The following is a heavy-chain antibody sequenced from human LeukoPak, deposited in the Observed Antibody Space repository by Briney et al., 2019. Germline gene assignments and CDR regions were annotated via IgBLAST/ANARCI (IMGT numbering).Heavy chain of an antibody. J-gene: IGHJ4*02. CDR3: ARVLHKRNYDSSDYYGY. CDR1: GFTFKNYG. V-gene: IGHV3-48*01. CDR2: ISSGSSTI. Sequence: GGSLRLSCAASGFTFKNYGMHWVRQAPGKGLEWISYISSGSSTIYYADSVKGRFTISRDNAKNSLYLQMNSLRAEDTAVYYCARVLHKRNYDSSDYYGYWGQGTLVTVSS. D-gene: IGHD3-22*01.